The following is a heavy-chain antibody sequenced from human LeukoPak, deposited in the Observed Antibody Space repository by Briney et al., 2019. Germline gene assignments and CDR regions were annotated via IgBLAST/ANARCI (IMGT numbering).Heavy chain of an antibody. CDR3: AREDTAMDSFDY. J-gene: IGHJ4*02. V-gene: IGHV3-30*04. CDR2: ISYDGSNK. D-gene: IGHD5-18*01. Sequence: GGSLRLSCATSGFTFSGSAMHWVRQAPGKGLEWVAVISYDGSNKYYADSVKGRFTISRDNSKNTLYLQMNSLRAEDTAVYYCAREDTAMDSFDYWGQGTLVTVSS. CDR1: GFTFSGSA.